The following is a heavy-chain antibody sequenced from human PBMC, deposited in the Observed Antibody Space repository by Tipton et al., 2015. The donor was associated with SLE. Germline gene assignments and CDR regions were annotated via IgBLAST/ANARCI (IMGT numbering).Heavy chain of an antibody. Sequence: RSLRLSCAASGFSFSDYAMYWFRQAPGKGLEWVAVIWNDGVTEYYADSVKGRFTISRDNYRNTVYLQMNSLRADDTAVYFCARDGSTVTSTLYFFAYWGQGTLVTVSS. D-gene: IGHD4-17*01. CDR3: ARDGSTVTSTLYFFAY. J-gene: IGHJ4*02. CDR2: IWNDGVTE. V-gene: IGHV3-33*01. CDR1: GFSFSDYA.